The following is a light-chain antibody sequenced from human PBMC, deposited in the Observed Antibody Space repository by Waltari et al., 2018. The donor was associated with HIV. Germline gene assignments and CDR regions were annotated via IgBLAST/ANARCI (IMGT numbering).Light chain of an antibody. Sequence: VLTQSPGTLSLSPGERATLSCRASQSVPNNYLAWYQKKVGQAPSLLIYGASTRATDIPSRFTGSGSGADFTLTITRLEPEDFAVYYCQRYGTSPQWTFGQGTKVEIK. CDR3: QRYGTSPQWT. CDR1: QSVPNNY. J-gene: IGKJ1*01. CDR2: GAS. V-gene: IGKV3-20*01.